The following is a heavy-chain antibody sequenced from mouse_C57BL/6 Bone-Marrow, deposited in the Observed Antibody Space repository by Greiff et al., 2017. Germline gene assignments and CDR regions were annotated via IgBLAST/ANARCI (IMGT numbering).Heavy chain of an antibody. Sequence: EVKLVESGGGLVKPGGSLKLSCAASGFTFSSYAMSWVRQTPEKRLEWVATISDGGSYTYYPDNVKGRFTISRDNAKNNLYLQMSHLKSEDTAMYYCAREGQLRLPWFAYWGQGTLVTVSA. CDR2: ISDGGSYT. V-gene: IGHV5-4*01. CDR1: GFTFSSYA. D-gene: IGHD3-2*02. CDR3: AREGQLRLPWFAY. J-gene: IGHJ3*01.